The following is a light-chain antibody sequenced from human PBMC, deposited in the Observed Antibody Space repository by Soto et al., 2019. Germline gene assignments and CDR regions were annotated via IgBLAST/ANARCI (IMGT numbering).Light chain of an antibody. V-gene: IGKV3-11*01. CDR1: QSVGVY. CDR2: DAS. Sequence: EIVLTQSPATLSLSPGERATLSCRASQSVGVYLDWYQQKPGQAPKLLIYDASNRASGIPARFSGSGSGTDFTLTISSPEPEDLAVYYCHQRSNWPPLTFGGGTKVEIK. CDR3: HQRSNWPPLT. J-gene: IGKJ4*01.